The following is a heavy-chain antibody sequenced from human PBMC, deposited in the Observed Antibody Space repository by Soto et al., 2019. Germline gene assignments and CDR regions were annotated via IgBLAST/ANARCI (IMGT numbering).Heavy chain of an antibody. CDR3: ARDPSYDSSGYYDDAFDI. CDR1: GFTFSSYG. J-gene: IGHJ3*02. V-gene: IGHV3-33*01. Sequence: PGGSLRLSCAASGFTFSSYGMHWVRQAPGKGLEWVAVIWYDGSNKYYADSVKGRFTISRDNSKNTLYLQMNSLRAEDTAVYYCARDPSYDSSGYYDDAFDIWGQGTMVTVSS. CDR2: IWYDGSNK. D-gene: IGHD3-22*01.